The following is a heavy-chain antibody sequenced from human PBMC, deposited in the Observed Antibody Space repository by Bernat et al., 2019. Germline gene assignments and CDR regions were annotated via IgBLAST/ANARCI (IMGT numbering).Heavy chain of an antibody. CDR3: ARSVPSGEDAFDI. D-gene: IGHD7-27*01. Sequence: EVQLVESGGGLVQPGGSLRLSCAASGFTFSSFWMHWVRQAPGKGLVWVSRINRDGSSTSYADSVKGRFTISRDNAKNTLYLQMNSLRAEDTAVYYCARSVPSGEDAFDIWGQGTMVTVSS. J-gene: IGHJ3*02. CDR1: GFTFSSFW. V-gene: IGHV3-74*01. CDR2: INRDGSST.